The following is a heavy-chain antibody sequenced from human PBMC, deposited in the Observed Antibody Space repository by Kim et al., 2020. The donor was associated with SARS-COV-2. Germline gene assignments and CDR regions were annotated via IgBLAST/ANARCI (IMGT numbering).Heavy chain of an antibody. V-gene: IGHV1-8*01. CDR3: ARVYYDFWSGYYWESPHAYYYMDV. CDR2: MNPNSGNT. Sequence: ASVKVSCKASGYTFTSYDINWVRQATGQGLEWMGWMNPNSGNTGYAQKFQGRVTMTRNTSISTAYMELSSLRSEDTAVYYCARVYYDFWSGYYWESPHAYYYMDVWGKGTTVTVSS. CDR1: GYTFTSYD. D-gene: IGHD3-3*01. J-gene: IGHJ6*03.